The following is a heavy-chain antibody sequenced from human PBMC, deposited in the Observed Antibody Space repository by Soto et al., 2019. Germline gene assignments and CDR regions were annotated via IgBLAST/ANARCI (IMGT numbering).Heavy chain of an antibody. D-gene: IGHD3-22*01. CDR3: ARVKNYYDSSGYYRGSCFDP. Sequence: EVQLVESGGGLVQPGGSLRLSCAASRFTFSSYWMSWVRQAPGKGLEWVANIKQDGSEKYYVDSVKGRFCISKDNAKNSLYLQMNSLRAEDTDVYYCARVKNYYDSSGYYRGSCFDPWGQGTRVTVSS. CDR2: IKQDGSEK. CDR1: RFTFSSYW. V-gene: IGHV3-7*01. J-gene: IGHJ5*02.